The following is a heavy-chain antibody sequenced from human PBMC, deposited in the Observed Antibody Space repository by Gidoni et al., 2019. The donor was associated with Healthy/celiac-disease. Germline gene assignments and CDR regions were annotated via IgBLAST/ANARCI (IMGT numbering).Heavy chain of an antibody. CDR2: INPNSGGT. CDR1: GYTFPGYY. CDR3: ARASDITMVRGVMNY. Sequence: QVQLVQSGAEVTKPGASVKVSCKASGYTFPGYYMHWVRQAPGQGLEWRGRINPNSGGTNYAQKFQGRVTMTRDTSISTAYMELSRLRSDDTAVYYCARASDITMVRGVMNYWGQGTLVTVSS. D-gene: IGHD3-10*01. V-gene: IGHV1-2*06. J-gene: IGHJ4*02.